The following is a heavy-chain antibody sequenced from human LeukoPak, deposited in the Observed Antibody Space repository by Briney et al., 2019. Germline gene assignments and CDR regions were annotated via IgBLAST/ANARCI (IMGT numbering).Heavy chain of an antibody. CDR1: GYTLTELS. J-gene: IGHJ4*02. CDR2: INPNSGGT. D-gene: IGHD3-10*01. V-gene: IGHV1-2*02. Sequence: ASVKVSCKVSGYTLTELSMHWVRQAPGQGLEWMGWINPNSGGTNYAQKFQGRVTMTRDTSISTAYMELSRLRSDDTAVYYCARAWGAYGSGSYYYFDYWGQGTLVTVSS. CDR3: ARAWGAYGSGSYYYFDY.